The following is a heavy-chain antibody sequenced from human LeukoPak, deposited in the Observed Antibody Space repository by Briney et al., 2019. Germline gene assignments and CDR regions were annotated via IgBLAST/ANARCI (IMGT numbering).Heavy chain of an antibody. J-gene: IGHJ5*02. D-gene: IGHD2-15*01. CDR2: ITGSGDST. CDR3: AREVVVAATLWFDP. CDR1: GFTFSNYG. Sequence: GGSLRLSCAASGFTFSNYGMTWVRQAPGKGLEWVSAITGSGDSTYYADSVRGRFTISRDNAKNSLYLQMNSLRAEDTAVYYCAREVVVAATLWFDPWGQGTLVTVSS. V-gene: IGHV3-23*01.